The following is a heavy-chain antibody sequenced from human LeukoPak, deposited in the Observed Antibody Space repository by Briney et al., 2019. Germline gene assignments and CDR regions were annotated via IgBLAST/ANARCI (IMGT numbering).Heavy chain of an antibody. Sequence: GGSLRLSCAASGFTFSSYAMNWVRQAPGKGLEWVSSISSSSTYIYYADSVKGRFTISRDNAKNSLSLQLNSLRAEDTALYYCARGYLVRAVIMGTDYWGQGTLVTVSS. D-gene: IGHD3-10*01. CDR3: ARGYLVRAVIMGTDY. V-gene: IGHV3-21*01. CDR1: GFTFSSYA. CDR2: ISSSSTYI. J-gene: IGHJ4*02.